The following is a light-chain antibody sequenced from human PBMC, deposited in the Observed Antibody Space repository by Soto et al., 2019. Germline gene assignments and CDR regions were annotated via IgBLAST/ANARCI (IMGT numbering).Light chain of an antibody. CDR3: QQRYNWPPFT. CDR2: DAS. CDR1: QSVGRY. V-gene: IGKV3-11*01. Sequence: ENVLTQSPAILSLSPGDTATLSCRASQSVGRYLAWYQQKPGQAPRLVIYDASNRATGVPERFSGSGSGTDFTLSISHLVPEDFAVYYCQQRYNWPPFTFGQGTR. J-gene: IGKJ5*01.